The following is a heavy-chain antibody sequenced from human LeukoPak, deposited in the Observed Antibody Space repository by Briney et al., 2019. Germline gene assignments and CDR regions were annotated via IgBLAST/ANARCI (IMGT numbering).Heavy chain of an antibody. CDR3: ARDEERAAGSL. CDR1: GGTFGSYA. CDR2: IIPLFGAP. Sequence: GASVTVSCKPSGGTFGSYAISWVRQAPGQGLEWVGGIIPLFGAPLYAQKFQGRVTITADERTSTVYMDLSSLRSDDTAVYYCARDEERAAGSLWGQGTPVSVSS. J-gene: IGHJ4*02. D-gene: IGHD6-13*01. V-gene: IGHV1-69*13.